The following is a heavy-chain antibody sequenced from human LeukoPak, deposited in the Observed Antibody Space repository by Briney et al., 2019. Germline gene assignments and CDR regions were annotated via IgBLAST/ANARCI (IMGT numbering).Heavy chain of an antibody. V-gene: IGHV5-51*01. CDR1: GSRFTSYW. J-gene: IGHJ4*02. Sequence: GEPLNISCQGPGSRFTSYWIGWVRRLPGKGLEWMGIIYPGDSDTRYSPSFQGQVTISADKSISTAYLQWSSLEASDTAMYYCARSHYDFWSGYYSRRYLDYWGQGTLVTVSS. CDR2: IYPGDSDT. D-gene: IGHD3-3*01. CDR3: ARSHYDFWSGYYSRRYLDY.